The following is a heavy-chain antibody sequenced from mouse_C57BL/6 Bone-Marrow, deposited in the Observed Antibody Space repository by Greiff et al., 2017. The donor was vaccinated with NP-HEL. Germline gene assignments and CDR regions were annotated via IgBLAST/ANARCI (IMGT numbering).Heavy chain of an antibody. Sequence: EVKVVESGGGLVQPGGSLKLSCAASGFTFSDYYMYWVRQTPEKRLEWVAYISNGGGSTYYPDTVKGRFTISRDNAKNTLYLQMSRLKSEDTAMYYCARQALTSLYYFDYWGQGTTLTVSS. V-gene: IGHV5-12*01. CDR1: GFTFSDYY. J-gene: IGHJ2*01. CDR3: ARQALTSLYYFDY. CDR2: ISNGGGST. D-gene: IGHD4-1*01.